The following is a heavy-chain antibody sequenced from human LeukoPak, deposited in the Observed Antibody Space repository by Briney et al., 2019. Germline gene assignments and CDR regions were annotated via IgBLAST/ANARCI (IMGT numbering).Heavy chain of an antibody. CDR1: GGSFSGYY. J-gene: IGHJ5*02. CDR2: INHSGST. CDR3: ARAPYGSGSYYNWFDL. V-gene: IGHV4-34*01. D-gene: IGHD3-10*01. Sequence: SETLSLTCAVYGGSFSGYYWSWIRQPPGKGLEWIGEINHSGSTNYNPSLKSRVTISVDTSKNQFSLKLSSVTAADTAVYYCARAPYGSGSYYNWFDLWGQGTLVTVSS.